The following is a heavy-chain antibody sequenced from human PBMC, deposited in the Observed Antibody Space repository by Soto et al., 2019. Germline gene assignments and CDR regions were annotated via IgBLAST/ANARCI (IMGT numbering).Heavy chain of an antibody. J-gene: IGHJ6*02. Sequence: PGRSLRLSCAASGFTFSNYWMSWVRKAPGKGLEWVSAISGSGGSTYYADSVKGRFTISRDNSKNTLYLQMNSLRAEDTAVYYCAKDSGGPVSRVYYYGMDVWGQGTTVTVSS. V-gene: IGHV3-23*01. CDR2: ISGSGGST. D-gene: IGHD3-10*01. CDR3: AKDSGGPVSRVYYYGMDV. CDR1: GFTFSNYW.